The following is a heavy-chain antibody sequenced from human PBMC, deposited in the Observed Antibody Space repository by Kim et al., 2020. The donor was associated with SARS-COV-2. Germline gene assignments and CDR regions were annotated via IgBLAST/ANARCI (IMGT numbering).Heavy chain of an antibody. CDR1: GFTFDDYA. Sequence: GGSLRLSCAASGFTFDDYAMHWARQAPGKGLEWVSGISWNSGSIGYADSVKGRFTIARDNAKNALYLQMNSMRAEDTAFYYCAQDLSRIAADFDYWGQGTLVTVSS. CDR2: ISWNSGSI. J-gene: IGHJ4*02. D-gene: IGHD6-13*01. V-gene: IGHV3-9*01. CDR3: AQDLSRIAADFDY.